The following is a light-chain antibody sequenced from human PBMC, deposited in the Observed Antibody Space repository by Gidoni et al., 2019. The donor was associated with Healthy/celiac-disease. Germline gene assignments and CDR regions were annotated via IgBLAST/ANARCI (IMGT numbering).Light chain of an antibody. V-gene: IGLV2-11*02. J-gene: IGLJ1*01. Sequence: QSALTQPPSVSGSPGQSVTISCTGTSGDVGMYNDVSWYQQHPGKPPKLILHDVSQRPSGVPDRFSGSKSGNTASLTISGLQSDDDADYYCCSYAGSYTRYVFGTGTKVTVL. CDR1: SGDVGMYND. CDR3: CSYAGSYTRYV. CDR2: DVS.